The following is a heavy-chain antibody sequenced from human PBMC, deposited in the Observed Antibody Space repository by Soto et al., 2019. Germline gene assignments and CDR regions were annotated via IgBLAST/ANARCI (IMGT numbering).Heavy chain of an antibody. V-gene: IGHV4-39*01. CDR3: ARHPAYYDGSGYYHWFDP. D-gene: IGHD3-22*01. J-gene: IGHJ5*02. CDR2: IYHSGNT. Sequence: KSSETLSLTCTVSCGSIISTTYYWGWIRQPPGKGLEWIGTIYHSGNTYYNPSLKSRVTVSVDTSKNQISLKLSSMTAADTAVYYCARHPAYYDGSGYYHWFDPWGQGTQVTVSS. CDR1: CGSIISTTYY.